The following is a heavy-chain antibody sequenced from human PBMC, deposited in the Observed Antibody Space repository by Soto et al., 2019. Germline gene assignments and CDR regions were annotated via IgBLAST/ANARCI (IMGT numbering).Heavy chain of an antibody. D-gene: IGHD5-12*01. J-gene: IGHJ4*02. CDR1: GFTFSSYG. V-gene: IGHV3-33*01. Sequence: PGGSLRLSCAASGFTFSSYGMHWVRQAPGKGLEWVAVIWYDGSNKYYADSVKGRFTISRDNSKNTLYLQMNSLRAEDTAVYYCARDGLFPEGYSGYAFDYWGQGTLVTVSS. CDR2: IWYDGSNK. CDR3: ARDGLFPEGYSGYAFDY.